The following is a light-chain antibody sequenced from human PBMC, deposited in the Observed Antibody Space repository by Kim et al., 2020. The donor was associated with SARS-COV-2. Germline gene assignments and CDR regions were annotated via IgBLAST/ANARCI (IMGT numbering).Light chain of an antibody. Sequence: QSVLTQPSSASASPGHTVTISCSGSRSNIGSNTVYWYQQLPGTAPRLITYGNNQRPSGIPDRFSSSKSGTSATLGITGLRTEDEADYYCAAWDSSLSAWVFGGGTQLTVL. CDR1: RSNIGSNT. V-gene: IGLV1-47*02. J-gene: IGLJ3*02. CDR2: GNN. CDR3: AAWDSSLSAWV.